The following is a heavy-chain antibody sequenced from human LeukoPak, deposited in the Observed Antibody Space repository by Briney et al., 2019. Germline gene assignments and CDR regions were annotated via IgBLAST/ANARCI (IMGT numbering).Heavy chain of an antibody. D-gene: IGHD3-10*01. CDR3: ARESGGDYYMDF. V-gene: IGHV3-33*01. J-gene: IGHJ6*03. CDR1: GFTFTDYG. Sequence: PGGSLRLSCATSGFTFTDYGLHWVRQAPGKGLEWVAVIWYDGSKKFYGESLEGRFTISIDDSKNTVYLEMSSLRVEDTAVYYCARESGGDYYMDFSGKGTTVIVSS. CDR2: IWYDGSKK.